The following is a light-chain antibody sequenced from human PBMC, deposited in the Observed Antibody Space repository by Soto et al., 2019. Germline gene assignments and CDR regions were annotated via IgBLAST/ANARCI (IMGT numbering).Light chain of an antibody. Sequence: LTQPPSAYGSHGEAVTITCPGTSSVYVYWYQQHPVKAPKLIIYEVNKRPSGVPDRFSGSKSGNTASLTVSGLQAEDEADYYCSSHAGNNDFVFGTGTKVTVL. J-gene: IGLJ1*01. CDR2: EVN. CDR1: SSVY. CDR3: SSHAGNNDFV. V-gene: IGLV2-8*01.